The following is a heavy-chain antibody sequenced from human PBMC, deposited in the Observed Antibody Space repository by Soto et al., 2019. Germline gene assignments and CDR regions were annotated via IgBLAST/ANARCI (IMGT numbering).Heavy chain of an antibody. V-gene: IGHV1-2*04. J-gene: IGHJ5*02. CDR2: INPNSGGT. CDR1: GYTVTGYY. D-gene: IGHD2-2*01. Sequence: GASVKVSCKASGYTVTGYYMHCVRQAPGQGLEWMGWINPNSGGTNYAQKFQGWVTMTRDTSISTAYMELSRLRSDDTAVYYCARSRPIVVVPAAMWWNNWFDPWGQGTLVTVSS. CDR3: ARSRPIVVVPAAMWWNNWFDP.